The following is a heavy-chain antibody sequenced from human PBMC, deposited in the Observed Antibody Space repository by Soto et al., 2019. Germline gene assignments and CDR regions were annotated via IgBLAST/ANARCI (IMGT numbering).Heavy chain of an antibody. D-gene: IGHD2-2*01. J-gene: IGHJ4*02. Sequence: LSDTLSPTFSDSGDSILNSYWSWIRQPPGKTLEWIGNIYYTGTTTYNPSLESRVNMSVDTSKNQFSLKLSFVDAADTAVYYCAKYRRTQAEGFTLDYWGRGTLVTVS. CDR2: IYYTGTT. CDR1: GDSILNSY. V-gene: IGHV4-59*07. CDR3: AKYRRTQAEGFTLDY.